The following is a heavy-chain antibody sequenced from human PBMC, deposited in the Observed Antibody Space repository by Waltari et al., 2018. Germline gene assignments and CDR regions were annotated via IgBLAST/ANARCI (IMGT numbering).Heavy chain of an antibody. Sequence: EVQLLESGGGLVQPGGSLRLSCAASGFTFSSYAMSWVRQAPGKGLEGVSAISGSGGSTYYADSVKGRFTISRDNSKNTLYLQMNSLRAEDTAVYYCAKGLQYYDILTGYYTRYYYYGMDVWGQGTTVTVSS. V-gene: IGHV3-23*01. CDR3: AKGLQYYDILTGYYTRYYYYGMDV. D-gene: IGHD3-9*01. CDR1: GFTFSSYA. J-gene: IGHJ6*02. CDR2: ISGSGGST.